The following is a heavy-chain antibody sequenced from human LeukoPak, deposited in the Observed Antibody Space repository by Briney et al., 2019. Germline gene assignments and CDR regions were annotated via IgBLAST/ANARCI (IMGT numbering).Heavy chain of an antibody. CDR3: ARGSPGIPY. Sequence: GGSLRLSCAASGFTFSSYSMNWVRQAPGKGLEWVSYISSSSSTIYYADSVKGRFTISRDNAKNALYLQMNSLRAEDTAVYYCARGSPGIPYWGQGTLVTVSS. J-gene: IGHJ4*02. D-gene: IGHD2-21*01. CDR1: GFTFSSYS. CDR2: ISSSSSTI. V-gene: IGHV3-48*01.